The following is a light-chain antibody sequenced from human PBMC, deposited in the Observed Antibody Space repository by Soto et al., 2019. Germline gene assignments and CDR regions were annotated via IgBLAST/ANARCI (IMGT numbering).Light chain of an antibody. Sequence: ETVMTQSPGTLSVSLGERATLSCRASQSVSIHLAWYQQKPGQAPRLLIYGASARATGIPDRFSGGGSGAEYTLTISSLQSEDFAVYYCQQYDKWPRTFGQGTKVDI. CDR3: QQYDKWPRT. J-gene: IGKJ1*01. V-gene: IGKV3-15*01. CDR2: GAS. CDR1: QSVSIH.